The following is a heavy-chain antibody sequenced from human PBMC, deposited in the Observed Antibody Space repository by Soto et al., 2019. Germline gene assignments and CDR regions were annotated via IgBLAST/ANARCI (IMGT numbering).Heavy chain of an antibody. CDR2: IYYSGST. D-gene: IGHD3-9*01. CDR3: ASAYDILTGYYKVSNWFDP. V-gene: IGHV4-39*01. CDR1: GGSISSSSYY. Sequence: PSDTLSLTCTVSGGSISSSSYYWGWIRHPPGKGLEWIGRIYYSGSTYYNPSLKSRVTISVDTSKNQFSLKLSSVTAADTAVYYCASAYDILTGYYKVSNWFDPWGQGTLVTVS. J-gene: IGHJ5*02.